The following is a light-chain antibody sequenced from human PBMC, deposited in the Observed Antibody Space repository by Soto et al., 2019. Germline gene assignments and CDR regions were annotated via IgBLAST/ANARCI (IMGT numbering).Light chain of an antibody. CDR1: GSNIGAGYD. J-gene: IGLJ1*01. Sequence: QSFLTQQPSVSGAPGRRVTISCTGSGSNIGAGYDVHWYQQRPGTAPKLLIFGNINRPSGVPDRFSGSKSGTSASLAITGLQAEDEGDYYCQSYDSTLSARYVFGTGTKVTVL. CDR3: QSYDSTLSARYV. V-gene: IGLV1-40*01. CDR2: GNI.